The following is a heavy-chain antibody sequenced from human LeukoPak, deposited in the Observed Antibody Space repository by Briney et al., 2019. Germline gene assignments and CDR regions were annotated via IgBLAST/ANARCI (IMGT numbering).Heavy chain of an antibody. D-gene: IGHD3-9*01. J-gene: IGHJ4*02. Sequence: PGGSLRLSCAASGFTFSSYAMSWARQAPGKGLEWVSAISGSGGSTYYADSVKGRFTISRDNSKNTLYLQMNSLRAEDTAVYYCASIPENTLRYFDWLEYYFDYWGQGTLVTVSS. V-gene: IGHV3-23*01. CDR2: ISGSGGST. CDR3: ASIPENTLRYFDWLEYYFDY. CDR1: GFTFSSYA.